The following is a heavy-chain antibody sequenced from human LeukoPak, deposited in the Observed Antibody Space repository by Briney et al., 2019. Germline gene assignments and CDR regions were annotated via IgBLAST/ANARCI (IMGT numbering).Heavy chain of an antibody. CDR2: IHYSGTT. CDR1: GGSISGYY. D-gene: IGHD1-1*01. V-gene: IGHV4-59*01. CDR3: ARVGGTNYYYYGMDV. J-gene: IGHJ6*02. Sequence: SETLSLTCTVSGGSISGYYWSWIRQPPGKGLEWIGYIHYSGTTNYNPSLKSRVTISVDTSKNQFSLKLSSVTAADTAVYYCARVGGTNYYYYGMDVWGQGTTVTVSS.